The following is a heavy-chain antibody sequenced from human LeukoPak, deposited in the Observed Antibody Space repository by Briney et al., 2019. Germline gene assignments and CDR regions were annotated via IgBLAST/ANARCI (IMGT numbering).Heavy chain of an antibody. CDR3: ARDTKRGYSYGPKGKSFDY. CDR2: ISAYNGNT. V-gene: IGHV1-18*01. Sequence: ASVKVSCKASGYTFTSYGISWVRQAPGQGLEWMGWISAYNGNTNYAQKLQGRVTMTTDTSTSTAYMELRSLRSDDTAAYYCARDTKRGYSYGPKGKSFDYWGQGTLVTVSS. D-gene: IGHD5-18*01. CDR1: GYTFTSYG. J-gene: IGHJ4*02.